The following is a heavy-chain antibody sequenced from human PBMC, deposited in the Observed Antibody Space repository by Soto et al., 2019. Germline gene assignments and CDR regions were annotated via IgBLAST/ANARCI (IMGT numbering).Heavy chain of an antibody. D-gene: IGHD1-26*01. CDR3: ARQRPTDGRWEFANYYGMDV. Sequence: SETLSLTCAVSGGSISGSYYYWAWLRQSPGKGPEWIGSVFYTGFTSYNPSLESRVSVSVDTSKNQLSLKLSSVTAADTAVYYCARQRPTDGRWEFANYYGMDVWGQGTPVTVSS. V-gene: IGHV4-39*01. CDR1: GGSISGSYYY. J-gene: IGHJ6*02. CDR2: VFYTGFT.